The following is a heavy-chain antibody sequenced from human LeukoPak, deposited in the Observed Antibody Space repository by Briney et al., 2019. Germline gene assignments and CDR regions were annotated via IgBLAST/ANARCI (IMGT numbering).Heavy chain of an antibody. CDR1: GFTFTSYG. V-gene: IGHV3-30*02. CDR3: AKDLRSGGRCLDY. D-gene: IGHD2-15*01. Sequence: GGSLRLSCAASGFTFTSYGLHRVRQAPGKGLEWVAFIRYDGSDKYYPDSVKGRFTISRDNSKNTLYLQMNSLRAEDTAVYYCAKDLRSGGRCLDYWGQGTLVTVSS. CDR2: IRYDGSDK. J-gene: IGHJ4*02.